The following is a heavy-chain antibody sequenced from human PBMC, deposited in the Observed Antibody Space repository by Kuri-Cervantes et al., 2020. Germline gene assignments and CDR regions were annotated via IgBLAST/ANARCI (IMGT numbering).Heavy chain of an antibody. D-gene: IGHD6-6*01. Sequence: GESLKISCAASGFTFSSYGMHWVRQAPGKGLEWVAVISYDGSNKYYADSVKGRFTISRDNSKNTLYLQMNSLRAEDTAVYYCARDGGIAARFGYYYYGMDVWGQGTTVTFSS. CDR2: ISYDGSNK. CDR3: ARDGGIAARFGYYYYGMDV. CDR1: GFTFSSYG. J-gene: IGHJ6*02. V-gene: IGHV3-30*03.